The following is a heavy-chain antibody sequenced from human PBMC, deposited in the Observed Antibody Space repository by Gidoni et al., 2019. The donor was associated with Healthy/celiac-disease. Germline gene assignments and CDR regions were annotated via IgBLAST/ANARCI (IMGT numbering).Heavy chain of an antibody. CDR2: INHSGST. CDR1: GGSFSGYY. CDR3: ARVTLYSSSWYGGYYYYGMDV. J-gene: IGHJ6*02. Sequence: QVQLQQWGAGLLKPSETLSLTCAAYGGSFSGYYCSWIRQPPGKGLEWIGEINHSGSTNYNPSLKSRVTISVDTSKNQFSLKLSSVTAADTAVYYCARVTLYSSSWYGGYYYYGMDVWGQGTTVTVSS. V-gene: IGHV4-34*01. D-gene: IGHD6-13*01.